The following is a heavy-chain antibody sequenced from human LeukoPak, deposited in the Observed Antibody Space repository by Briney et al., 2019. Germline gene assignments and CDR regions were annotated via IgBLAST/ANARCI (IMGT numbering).Heavy chain of an antibody. J-gene: IGHJ5*02. CDR2: IDTSGST. D-gene: IGHD3-10*01. V-gene: IGHV4-4*07. CDR1: GGSISSYY. Sequence: SETLSLTCTVSGGSISSYYWSWIRQPAGKGLEWIGRIDTSGSTNYNPSLKSRVTMSVDTSKNQFSLKLSSVTAADTAVYYCARYYYGSGSYNWFDPWGQGTLVTVSS. CDR3: ARYYYGSGSYNWFDP.